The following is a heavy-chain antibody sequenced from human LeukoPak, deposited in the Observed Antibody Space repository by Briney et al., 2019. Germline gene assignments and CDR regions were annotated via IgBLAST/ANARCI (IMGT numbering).Heavy chain of an antibody. CDR2: ISAYNGNT. CDR3: ARVEVYYDSSTFDY. CDR1: GYTFTSYG. Sequence: ASVKVSCTASGYTFTSYGISWVRQAPGQGLEWMGWISAYNGNTNYAQKLQGRVTMTTDTSTSTAYMELRSLRSDDTAVYYCARVEVYYDSSTFDYWGQGTLVTVSS. J-gene: IGHJ4*02. D-gene: IGHD3-22*01. V-gene: IGHV1-18*01.